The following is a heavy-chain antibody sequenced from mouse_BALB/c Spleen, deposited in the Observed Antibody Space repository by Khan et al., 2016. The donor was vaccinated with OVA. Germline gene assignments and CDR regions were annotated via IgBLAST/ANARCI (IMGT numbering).Heavy chain of an antibody. V-gene: IGHV5-9-3*01. D-gene: IGHD1-1*01. CDR2: NNSDGDYT. J-gene: IGHJ3*01. CDR1: GFTFSSFD. Sequence: EVELVESGGGLVKPARSLKLSCIVSGFTFSSFDISCVSQTFEKRQECFAKNNSDGDYTYYPQTVKGRFTISRDSAKNHLSLQMSSLRSDDTAMYYCARHNYGPFAYWGQGTLVTVSA. CDR3: ARHNYGPFAY.